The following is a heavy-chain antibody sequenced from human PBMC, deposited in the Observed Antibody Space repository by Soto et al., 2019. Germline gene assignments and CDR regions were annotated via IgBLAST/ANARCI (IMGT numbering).Heavy chain of an antibody. Sequence: QVQLQESGPGLVKPSGTLSLTCAVYGGSISSSNWWSWVRQPPGKGLEWIGEIYHSGSTNYNPSLQTRVTIAVDKSKNQFSLKLSSVTAADTAVYYCARAAMGGSSWPFDYWGQGTLVTVSS. CDR2: IYHSGST. CDR1: GGSISSSNW. V-gene: IGHV4-4*02. J-gene: IGHJ4*02. D-gene: IGHD6-13*01. CDR3: ARAAMGGSSWPFDY.